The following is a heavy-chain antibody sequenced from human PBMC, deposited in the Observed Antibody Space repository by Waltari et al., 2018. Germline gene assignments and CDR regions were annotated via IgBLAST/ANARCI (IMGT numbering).Heavy chain of an antibody. D-gene: IGHD2-15*01. V-gene: IGHV3-74*03. CDR3: AREGKDRAFDY. CDR2: INRDGSTT. CDR1: GFTFSNYW. Sequence: EVQLVESGGGLVQPGGSLRLSCAASGFTFSNYWMHWVRQSPGTGLVGVSRINRDGSTTTYADSVKGRFTISRDNAKNTLYLQMNGLTADDTAVYYCAREGKDRAFDYWGQGTLGTVSS. J-gene: IGHJ4*02.